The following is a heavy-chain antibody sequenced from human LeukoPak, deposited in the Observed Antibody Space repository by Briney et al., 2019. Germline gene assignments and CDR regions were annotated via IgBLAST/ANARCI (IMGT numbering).Heavy chain of an antibody. CDR3: ARGRPHGNDH. D-gene: IGHD4-23*01. CDR1: GFTISSYW. Sequence: GGSLRVSCAASGFTISSYWMTWVRQGPGKGLVWVSRIASDGSSTTYADSVKGRFSISRDNAKNTLYLQMNSLRVEDTAVYYCARGRPHGNDHWGQGTLVTVSS. J-gene: IGHJ4*02. V-gene: IGHV3-74*01. CDR2: IASDGSST.